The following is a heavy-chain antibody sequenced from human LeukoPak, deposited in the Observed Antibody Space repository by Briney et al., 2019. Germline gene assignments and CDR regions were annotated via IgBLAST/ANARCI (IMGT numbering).Heavy chain of an antibody. CDR2: IYYSGST. CDR1: GGSISSTSYY. J-gene: IGHJ3*02. CDR3: ARDISVTMIVVAPGAAFDI. V-gene: IGHV4-39*07. D-gene: IGHD3-22*01. Sequence: SETLSLTCTVSGGSISSTSYYWGWIRQPPGKGLEWNGSIYYSGSTYYNPSLRSRVTISVDTSKNQLSLKLSSVTAADTAVYFCARDISVTMIVVAPGAAFDIWGQGTMVTVSS.